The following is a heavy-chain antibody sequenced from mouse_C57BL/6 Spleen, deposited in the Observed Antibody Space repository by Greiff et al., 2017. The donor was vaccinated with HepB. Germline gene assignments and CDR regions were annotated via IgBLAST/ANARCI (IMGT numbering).Heavy chain of an antibody. CDR3: ARERRYYFDY. CDR1: GYAFSSSW. V-gene: IGHV1-82*01. CDR2: IYPGDGDT. J-gene: IGHJ2*01. Sequence: QVQLQQSGPELVKPGASVKISCKASGYAFSSSWMNWVKQRPGKGLEWIGRIYPGDGDTNYNGKFKGKATLTADKSSSTAYMQLSSLTSEDSAVYFCARERRYYFDYWGQGTTLTVSS. D-gene: IGHD1-1*01.